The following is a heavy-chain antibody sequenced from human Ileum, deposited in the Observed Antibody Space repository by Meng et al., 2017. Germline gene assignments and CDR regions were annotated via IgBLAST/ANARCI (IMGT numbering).Heavy chain of an antibody. CDR2: SYYDGSS. CDR3: TRGGFGYSVPFDF. CDR1: GASLSTGGYS. J-gene: IGHJ4*02. V-gene: IGHV4-31*03. D-gene: IGHD5/OR15-5a*01. Sequence: QVQLQESGPGLVKPSQTLSLTCRVSGASLSTGGYSWGWIRQHPGKGLEWIGYSYYDGSSYYNPSLKSRPIISLDASKSQFSLRLTSMTAADTAIYYCTRGGFGYSVPFDFWGQGTLVTVSS.